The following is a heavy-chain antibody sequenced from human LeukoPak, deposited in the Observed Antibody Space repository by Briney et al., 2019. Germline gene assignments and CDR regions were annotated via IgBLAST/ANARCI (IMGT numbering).Heavy chain of an antibody. Sequence: ASVKVSCKASGYTFIGDYMHWVRQAPGQGLEWMGWISAYNGNTNYAQKLQGRVTMTTDTSTSTAYMELRSLRSDDTAVYYCARGTRGIAAAGTFDYWGQGTLVTVSS. J-gene: IGHJ4*02. CDR2: ISAYNGNT. D-gene: IGHD6-13*01. V-gene: IGHV1-18*04. CDR3: ARGTRGIAAAGTFDY. CDR1: GYTFIGDY.